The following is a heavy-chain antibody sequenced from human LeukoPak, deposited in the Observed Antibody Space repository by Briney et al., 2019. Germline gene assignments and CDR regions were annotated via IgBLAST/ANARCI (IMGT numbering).Heavy chain of an antibody. J-gene: IGHJ4*02. CDR1: GGSFSGYY. V-gene: IGHV4-34*01. CDR3: ARGKFGKWFGSDYYFDY. D-gene: IGHD3-10*01. Sequence: SETLSLTCAVYGGSFSGYYWSWIRQPPGKGLEWIGEINHSGSTNYNPSLKSRVTISVDTSKNQCSLKLSSVTAADTAVYYCARGKFGKWFGSDYYFDYWGQGTLVTVSS. CDR2: INHSGST.